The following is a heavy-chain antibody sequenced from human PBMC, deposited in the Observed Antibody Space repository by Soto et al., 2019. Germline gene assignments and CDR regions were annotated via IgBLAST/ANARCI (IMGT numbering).Heavy chain of an antibody. CDR3: ANLGASTSWAFDP. CDR2: IYHSGST. Sequence: SSETLSLTCAVSGDSITSDKWWSWIRQPPGKGLQWIGDIYHSGSTKYNPSLKSRVTISVDTSKNQFSLKLSSVTAADTAVYYCANLGASTSWAFDPWGQGTLVTVSS. J-gene: IGHJ5*02. D-gene: IGHD2-2*01. V-gene: IGHV4-4*02. CDR1: GDSITSDKW.